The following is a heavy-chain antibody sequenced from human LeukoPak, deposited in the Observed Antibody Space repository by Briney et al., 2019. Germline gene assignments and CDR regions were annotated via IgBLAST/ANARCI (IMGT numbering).Heavy chain of an antibody. CDR1: GGSISSGDYY. CDR3: ARVSGYSGYDPNWFDP. D-gene: IGHD5-12*01. V-gene: IGHV4-30-4*01. CDR2: IYYSGST. J-gene: IGHJ5*02. Sequence: SETLSLTCTVSGGSISSGDYYWSWIRQPPGKGLEWIGYIYYSGSTYYNPSLKSRVTISVDTSKNQFSLKLSSVTAADTAVYYCARVSGYSGYDPNWFDPWGQGTLVTVSS.